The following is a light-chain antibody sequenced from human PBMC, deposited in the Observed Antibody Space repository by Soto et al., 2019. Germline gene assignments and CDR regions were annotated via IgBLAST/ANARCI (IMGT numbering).Light chain of an antibody. J-gene: IGKJ1*01. CDR3: QQYGTSPRT. CDR1: QSVGSSY. Sequence: EMVLTQSPDTLSLSPGERATLSCRASQSVGSSYLAWYQQKPGQAPRLLIYGASSRATGIPDRFSGSGSQTDFTLTISRLEPEDFAVYYCQQYGTSPRTFGQGTKVDIK. V-gene: IGKV3-20*01. CDR2: GAS.